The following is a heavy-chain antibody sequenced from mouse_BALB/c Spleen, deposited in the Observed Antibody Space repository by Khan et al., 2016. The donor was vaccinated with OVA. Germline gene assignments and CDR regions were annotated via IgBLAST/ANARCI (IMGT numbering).Heavy chain of an antibody. D-gene: IGHD1-1*01. CDR2: IYPGDGRT. J-gene: IGHJ1*01. Sequence: VQLQESGLELVNPGASVKMSCKASGDTFISYYIHWVKQRPGQGLEWIGWIYPGDGRTKYNEKFKGKTTLTADKSSSTAYMLLSSLTSEDSAFYFCAISYYGSFWYFDVWGAGTTVTVSS. CDR3: AISYYGSFWYFDV. V-gene: IGHV1S56*01. CDR1: GDTFISYY.